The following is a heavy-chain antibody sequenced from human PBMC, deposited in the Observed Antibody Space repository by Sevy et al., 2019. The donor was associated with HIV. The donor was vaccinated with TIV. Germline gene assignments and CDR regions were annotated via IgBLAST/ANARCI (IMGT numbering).Heavy chain of an antibody. CDR1: GGSIISSSYY. J-gene: IGHJ6*02. CDR3: ATDGVTTNCYYYGMDV. V-gene: IGHV4-39*01. CDR2: IYYSGST. D-gene: IGHD2-21*02. Sequence: SETLSLTCTVSGGSIISSSYYWGWIRQPPGKGLEWIGSIYYSGSTYYNPSLKSRVTISVDTSKNQFSLKLSSVTAADTAVYYCATDGVTTNCYYYGMDVWGQGTTVTVSS.